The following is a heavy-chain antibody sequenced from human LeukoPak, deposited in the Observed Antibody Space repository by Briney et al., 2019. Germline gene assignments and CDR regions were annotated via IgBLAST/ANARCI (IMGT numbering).Heavy chain of an antibody. Sequence: SETLSLTCTVSGGSISSSSYYWGWIRQPPGTGLEWIGSIYYSGSTYYNPSLKSRVTISVDTSKNQFSLKLSSVTAADTAVYYCARRYIAVASQFDYWGQGTLVTVSS. CDR1: GGSISSSSYY. D-gene: IGHD6-19*01. CDR3: ARRYIAVASQFDY. V-gene: IGHV4-39*01. J-gene: IGHJ4*02. CDR2: IYYSGST.